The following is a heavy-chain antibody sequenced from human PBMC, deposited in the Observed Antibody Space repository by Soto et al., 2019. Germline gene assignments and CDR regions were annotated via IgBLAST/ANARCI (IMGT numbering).Heavy chain of an antibody. J-gene: IGHJ4*01. CDR1: GDTFTRYE. V-gene: IGHV1-8*01. CDR3: TSGGGGTTILPHF. D-gene: IGHD3-3*01. Sequence: QVQLVQSGAEVKRPGASVKVSCKASGDTFTRYEINWVRQAPGQGLEWMGWMNPHSRTTGLAQKFQGRLTLTRETSITTAYMELTSLKSDDTAVYYCTSGGGGTTILPHFLGQGTLVTVSS. CDR2: MNPHSRTT.